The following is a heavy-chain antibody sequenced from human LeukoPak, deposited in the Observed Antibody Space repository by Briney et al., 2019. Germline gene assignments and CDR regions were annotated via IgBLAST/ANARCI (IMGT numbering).Heavy chain of an antibody. CDR3: AKCSAWWELKN. J-gene: IGHJ4*02. CDR2: ISGRDDSA. V-gene: IGHV3-23*01. CDR1: GFTFSSYA. D-gene: IGHD1-26*01. Sequence: PGGSLRLSCAASGFTFSSYAMSWVRQAPGKGLEWVSTISGRDDSAYYADSVKGRFTISRDNSKNTLYLQMNSLRAEDTAVYYCAKCSAWWELKNWGQGTLVTVSS.